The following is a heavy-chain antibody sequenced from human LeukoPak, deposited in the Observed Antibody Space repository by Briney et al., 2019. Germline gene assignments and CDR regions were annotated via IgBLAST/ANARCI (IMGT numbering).Heavy chain of an antibody. J-gene: IGHJ4*02. D-gene: IGHD7-27*01. CDR1: GFIFTNYD. CDR2: TSLDGSNK. Sequence: GGSLRLSCVASGFIFTNYDIHWVRQAPGRGLEWVAVTSLDGSNKLYTDTVRGRFIISRDNSKNTVYLQMDSLRAEDTAVYYCARDLTLGKPDYFDHWGQGTLVTVSS. CDR3: ARDLTLGKPDYFDH. V-gene: IGHV3-30-3*01.